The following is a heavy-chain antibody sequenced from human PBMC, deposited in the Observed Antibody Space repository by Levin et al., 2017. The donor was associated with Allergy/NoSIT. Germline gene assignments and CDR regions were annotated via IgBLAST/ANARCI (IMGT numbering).Heavy chain of an antibody. Sequence: PGGSLRLSCAASGFTFSSYGMHWVRQAPGKGLEWVAVISYDGSNKYYADSVKGRFTISRDNSKNTLYLQMNSLRAEDTAVYYCAKGRTKGDFWSGFGMDVWGQGTTVTVSS. V-gene: IGHV3-30*18. CDR1: GFTFSSYG. J-gene: IGHJ6*02. CDR3: AKGRTKGDFWSGFGMDV. CDR2: ISYDGSNK. D-gene: IGHD3-3*01.